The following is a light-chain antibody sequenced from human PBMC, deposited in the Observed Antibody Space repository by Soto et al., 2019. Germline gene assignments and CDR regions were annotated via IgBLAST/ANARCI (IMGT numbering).Light chain of an antibody. CDR3: QQRSNWPRT. J-gene: IGKJ1*01. Sequence: EIVLTQSPATLSLSPGERATLSCSASQSVTSYLAWYQQKRGQAPRLLLYDASNRATGIPARFSGSGSGTDFTLTISSLEPEDFAVYYCQQRSNWPRTFGQGTKVDIK. V-gene: IGKV3-11*01. CDR1: QSVTSY. CDR2: DAS.